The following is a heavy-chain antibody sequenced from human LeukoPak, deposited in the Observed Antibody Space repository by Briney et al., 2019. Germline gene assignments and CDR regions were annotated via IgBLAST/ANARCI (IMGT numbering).Heavy chain of an antibody. Sequence: GGSLRLSCAASGFTFSRYDMSWVRQAPGKGLEWISSISTTRSSIYYAASVRGRFTISRDNAQNSVYLQMNSLKAEDTAVYYCARDYHEDCSRSTCPSPFDYLGQGALVTVCS. J-gene: IGHJ4*02. CDR3: ARDYHEDCSRSTCPSPFDY. CDR2: ISTTRSSI. CDR1: GFTFSRYD. V-gene: IGHV3-21*01. D-gene: IGHD2-2*01.